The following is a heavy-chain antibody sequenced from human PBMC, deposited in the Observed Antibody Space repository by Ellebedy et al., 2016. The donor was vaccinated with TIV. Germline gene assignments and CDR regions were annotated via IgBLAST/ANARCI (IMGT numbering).Heavy chain of an antibody. D-gene: IGHD6-13*01. CDR2: IYYSGST. CDR1: GGSISSSSYY. Sequence: SETLSLXXTVSGGSISSSSYYWGWIRQPPGKGLEWIGSIYYSGSTYYNPSLKSRVTISVDTSKNQFSLKLSSVTAADTAVYYCAREGKSSSWYVGYYYYYMDVWGKGTTVTVSS. J-gene: IGHJ6*03. V-gene: IGHV4-39*02. CDR3: AREGKSSSWYVGYYYYYMDV.